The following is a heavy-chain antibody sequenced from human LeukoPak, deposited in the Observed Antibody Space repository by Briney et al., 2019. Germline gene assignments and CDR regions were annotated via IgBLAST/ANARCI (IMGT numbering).Heavy chain of an antibody. D-gene: IGHD6-13*01. J-gene: IGHJ4*02. CDR3: AKDLEIAAAGTPYYFDY. CDR1: GFTFSSYA. CDR2: ISGSGGST. Sequence: GGSLRLSCAASGFTFSSYAMSWVRQAPGKGLEWVSAISGSGGSTYYADSVKGRFTTSRDNSKNTLYLQMNSLRAEDTAVYYCAKDLEIAAAGTPYYFDYWGQGTLVTVSS. V-gene: IGHV3-23*01.